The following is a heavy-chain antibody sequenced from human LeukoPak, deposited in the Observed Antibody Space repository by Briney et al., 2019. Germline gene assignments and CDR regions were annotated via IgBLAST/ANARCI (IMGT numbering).Heavy chain of an antibody. CDR3: ARLWDVVVPAATGWFDP. J-gene: IGHJ5*02. V-gene: IGHV4-38-2*01. CDR1: GYSISSGYY. D-gene: IGHD2-2*01. CDR2: IYYSGST. Sequence: PSETLSLTCAVSGYSISSGYYWGWIRQPPGKGLEWIGSIYYSGSTYYNPSLKSRVTISVDTSKNQFSLKLSSVTAADTAVYYCARLWDVVVPAATGWFDPWGQGTLVTVSS.